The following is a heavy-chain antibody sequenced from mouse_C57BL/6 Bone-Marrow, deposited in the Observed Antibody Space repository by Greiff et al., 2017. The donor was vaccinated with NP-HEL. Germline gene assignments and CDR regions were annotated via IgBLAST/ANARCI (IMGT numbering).Heavy chain of an antibody. CDR3: ARQYSNYDYAMDY. V-gene: IGHV2-6-1*01. Sequence: VKLMESGPGLVAPSQSLSITCTVSGFSLTSYGVHWVRQPPGKGLEWLVVIWSDGSTTYNSALKSRLSISKDNSKSQVFLKMNSLQTDDTAMYYCARQYSNYDYAMDYWGQGTSVTVSS. J-gene: IGHJ4*01. CDR2: IWSDGST. D-gene: IGHD2-5*01. CDR1: GFSLTSYG.